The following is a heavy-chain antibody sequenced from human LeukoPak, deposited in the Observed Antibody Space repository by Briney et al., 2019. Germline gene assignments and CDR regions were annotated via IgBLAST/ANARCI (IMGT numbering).Heavy chain of an antibody. V-gene: IGHV3-30*03. J-gene: IGHJ4*02. CDR3: AREVKSVYFDY. Sequence: PGGSLRLSCAASGFTFSSYGMHWVRQAPGKGLEWVAVISYDGSNKYYADSVKGRFTISRDNSKHTLYPQMNSLRAEDTAVYFCAREVKSVYFDYWGQGTQVTVSS. CDR2: ISYDGSNK. CDR1: GFTFSSYG.